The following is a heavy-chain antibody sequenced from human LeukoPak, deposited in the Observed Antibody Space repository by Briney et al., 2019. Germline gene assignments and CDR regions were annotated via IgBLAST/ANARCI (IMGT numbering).Heavy chain of an antibody. J-gene: IGHJ4*02. D-gene: IGHD6-13*01. CDR2: ISGSGGST. V-gene: IGHV3-23*01. CDR1: GFTFSSYA. CDR3: AKGMNRAAAGYFDY. Sequence: AGGSLRLSCAASGFTFSSYAMNWVRQAPGKGLEWVSAISGSGGSTYYADSVKGRFTISRDNSKNTLYLQMNSLRAEDTAVYYCAKGMNRAAAGYFDYWGQGTLVTVSS.